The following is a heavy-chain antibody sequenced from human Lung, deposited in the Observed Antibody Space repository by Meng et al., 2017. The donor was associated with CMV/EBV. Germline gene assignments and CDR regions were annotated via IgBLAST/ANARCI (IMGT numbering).Heavy chain of an antibody. J-gene: IGHJ4*02. V-gene: IGHV3-66*01. CDR1: GYSVSGKY. D-gene: IGHD2-21*01. CDR3: VADSITSPNLDF. Sequence: EVQLVESXXGLVQPGGALRLSCAASGYSVSGKYMSWVRQAPGKGLEWISIIFLDGKTYYVDSVRGRFVISRDNSKNIMDLQMNSLRVEDTAVYYCVADSITSPNLDFWGRGTLVTVSS. CDR2: IFLDGKT.